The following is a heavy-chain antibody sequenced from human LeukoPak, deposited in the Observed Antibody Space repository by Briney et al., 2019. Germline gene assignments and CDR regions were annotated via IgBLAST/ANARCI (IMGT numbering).Heavy chain of an antibody. Sequence: GGSLRLSCAASGFIFSSYGMHWVRQAPGQGLEWMGWINPNTGGTKYAQRFQDRVTMTRDTSISTAYMEVSRLRYDDTAVYYCARPLRVTMIRGAAFRASSDFDPWGQGTLVTVSS. V-gene: IGHV1-2*02. D-gene: IGHD3-10*01. J-gene: IGHJ5*02. CDR1: GFIFSSYG. CDR2: INPNTGGT. CDR3: ARPLRVTMIRGAAFRASSDFDP.